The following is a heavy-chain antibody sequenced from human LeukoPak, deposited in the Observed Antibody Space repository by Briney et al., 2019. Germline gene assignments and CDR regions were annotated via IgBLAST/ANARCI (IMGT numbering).Heavy chain of an antibody. CDR2: IIPILGTA. D-gene: IGHD3-10*01. V-gene: IGHV1-69*13. CDR3: ARGSDRFGDDLSPGY. CDR1: GGTFSSYA. Sequence: SVKVSCKASGGTFSSYAISWVRQAPGQGLEWMGGIIPILGTANYAQKFQGRVTITADESTSTAYMELSSLRSEDTAVYYCARGSDRFGDDLSPGYWGQGTLVTVSS. J-gene: IGHJ4*02.